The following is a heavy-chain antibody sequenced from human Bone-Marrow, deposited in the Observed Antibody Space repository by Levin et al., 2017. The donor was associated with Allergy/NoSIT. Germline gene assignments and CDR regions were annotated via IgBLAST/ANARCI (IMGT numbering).Heavy chain of an antibody. J-gene: IGHJ5*02. CDR3: ARMIRITMVRGVKNWFDP. CDR1: GFTFSSYW. Sequence: PGGSLRLSCAASGFTFSSYWMSWVRQAPGKGLEWVANIKQDGSEKYYVDSVKGRFTISRDNAKNSLYLQMNSLRAEDTAVYYCARMIRITMVRGVKNWFDPWGQGTLVTVSS. V-gene: IGHV3-7*01. CDR2: IKQDGSEK. D-gene: IGHD3-10*01.